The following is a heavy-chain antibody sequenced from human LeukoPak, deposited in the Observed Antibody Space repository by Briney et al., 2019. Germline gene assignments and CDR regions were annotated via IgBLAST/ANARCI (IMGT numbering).Heavy chain of an antibody. V-gene: IGHV3-74*01. CDR1: GFTFSSYW. Sequence: GGSLRLSCAASGFTFSSYWMHWVRQAPGKGLVWVSRINSDGSSTSYADSVKGRFTISRDNAKNTLYLQMNSLRAEDTAVYYCARAFGGYLTNWFDPWGQGTLVTVSS. CDR2: INSDGSST. D-gene: IGHD3-16*01. J-gene: IGHJ5*02. CDR3: ARAFGGYLTNWFDP.